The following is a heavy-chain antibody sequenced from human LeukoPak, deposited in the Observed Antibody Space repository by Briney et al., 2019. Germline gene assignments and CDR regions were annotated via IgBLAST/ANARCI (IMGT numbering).Heavy chain of an antibody. V-gene: IGHV1-2*02. CDR3: ALDCSGGSCYFSH. D-gene: IGHD2-15*01. Sequence: ASVKVSCKASGYTFTGYYMHWVRRAPGQGLEWMGWINPNSGGTNYAQKFQGRVTMTRDTSISTAYMELSRLRSDDTAVYYCALDCSGGSCYFSHWGQGTLVTVSS. CDR2: INPNSGGT. CDR1: GYTFTGYY. J-gene: IGHJ4*02.